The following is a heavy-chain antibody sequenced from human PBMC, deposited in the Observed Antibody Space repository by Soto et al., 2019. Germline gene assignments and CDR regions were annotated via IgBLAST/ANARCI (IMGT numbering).Heavy chain of an antibody. CDR1: GDSFSDYY. Sequence: QVQLQESGPGLVKPSETLTLTCTVSGDSFSDYYWNWIRQVPGKGLEWIGFVIPSATTSYNPSLKTRVAISDDSSKKQFSLRLTSVTAADTAIYYCALGHYSSGWPIDHWGQGILVTVSS. V-gene: IGHV4-59*03. CDR2: VIPSATT. CDR3: ALGHYSSGWPIDH. J-gene: IGHJ4*02. D-gene: IGHD6-19*01.